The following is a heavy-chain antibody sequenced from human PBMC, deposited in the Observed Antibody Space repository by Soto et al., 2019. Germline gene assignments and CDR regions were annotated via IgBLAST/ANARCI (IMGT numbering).Heavy chain of an antibody. Sequence: GGSLRLSCAASGFTFSSYWMSWVRQAPGKGLEWVANIKQDGSEKYYVDSVKGRFTISRDNAKNSLYLQMNSLRAEDTAVYYCARGAGRSITIFGVVIKTKFDYWGQGTLVTVSS. CDR3: ARGAGRSITIFGVVIKTKFDY. V-gene: IGHV3-7*01. CDR1: GFTFSSYW. CDR2: IKQDGSEK. D-gene: IGHD3-3*01. J-gene: IGHJ4*02.